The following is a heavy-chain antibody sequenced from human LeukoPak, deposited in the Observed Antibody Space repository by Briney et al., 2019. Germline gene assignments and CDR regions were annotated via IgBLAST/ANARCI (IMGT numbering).Heavy chain of an antibody. V-gene: IGHV3-30*02. Sequence: GGALRLPCAASGFTFSSYGMHWVRPAPGQGLGGGAFIRYDGSNKYYADSVKGRFTISRDNSRNILYLELNSLRLEDTALYYCARGPIHDPYYFHFWGQGTPVTVSS. CDR1: GFTFSSYG. D-gene: IGHD5-18*01. CDR2: IRYDGSNK. J-gene: IGHJ4*02. CDR3: ARGPIHDPYYFHF.